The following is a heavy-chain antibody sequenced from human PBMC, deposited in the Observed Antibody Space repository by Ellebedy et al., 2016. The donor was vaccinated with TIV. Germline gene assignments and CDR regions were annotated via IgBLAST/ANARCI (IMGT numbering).Heavy chain of an antibody. CDR3: ARGSHYYDSSAYHD. CDR1: GYTFTSSA. J-gene: IGHJ4*02. CDR2: ITTYNGNT. D-gene: IGHD3-22*01. Sequence: ASVKVSXXTSGYTFTSSAITWVRQAPGQGLEWMGWITTYNGNTNYAQRLQGRVTMTTDTSTSTAYMELRSLRSDDTAVYYCARGSHYYDSSAYHDWGQGTRVTVSS. V-gene: IGHV1-18*01.